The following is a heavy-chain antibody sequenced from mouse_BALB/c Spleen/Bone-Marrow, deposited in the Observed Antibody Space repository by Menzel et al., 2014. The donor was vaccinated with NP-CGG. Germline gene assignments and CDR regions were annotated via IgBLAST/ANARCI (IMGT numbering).Heavy chain of an antibody. CDR3: ARRDYYYGMDY. CDR2: INPDSRTI. V-gene: IGHV4-1*02. J-gene: IGHJ4*01. D-gene: IGHD3-3*01. Sequence: EVQRVESGGGLVQPGGSLKLSCAASGFDFSRYWVSWVRQAPGKGLEWIGEINPDSRTINSTPSLKDKFIISRDNGKNTLYLQMRKVRSEDTALYYCARRDYYYGMDYWGQGTSVTVSS. CDR1: GFDFSRYW.